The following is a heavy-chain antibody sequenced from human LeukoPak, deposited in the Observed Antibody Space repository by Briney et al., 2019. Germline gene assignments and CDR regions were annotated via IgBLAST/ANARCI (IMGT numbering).Heavy chain of an antibody. V-gene: IGHV1-69*04. Sequence: SVKVSCKASGGTFSSYAISWVRQAPGQGLEWMGRIIPILGIANYAQKFQGRVTMTTDTSTSTAYMELRSLRSGDTAVYYCARDGELRYFDWLLSSEYFQHWGQGTLVTVSS. D-gene: IGHD3-9*01. CDR1: GGTFSSYA. J-gene: IGHJ1*01. CDR2: IIPILGIA. CDR3: ARDGELRYFDWLLSSEYFQH.